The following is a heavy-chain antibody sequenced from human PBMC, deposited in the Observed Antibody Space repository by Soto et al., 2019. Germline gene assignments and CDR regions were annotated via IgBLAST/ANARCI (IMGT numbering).Heavy chain of an antibody. CDR2: IYYGGST. CDR1: GGSISSSRYY. CDR3: ARRNKWFDP. Sequence: SETLSLTCTVSGGSISSSRYYWGWIRQPPGKGLEWVGSIYYGGSTNYNPSVRSRVTISVDTSKNQFSLQLSSVTAADTAVYYCARRNKWFDPWGQGTMVTVSS. V-gene: IGHV4-39*01. J-gene: IGHJ5*02.